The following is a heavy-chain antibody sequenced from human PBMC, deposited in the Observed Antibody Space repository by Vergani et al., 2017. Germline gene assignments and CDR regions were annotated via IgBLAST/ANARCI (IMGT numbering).Heavy chain of an antibody. CDR3: ARLVGFGELLYNWFDP. CDR2: IDPSDSDT. Sequence: EVQLVQSGAEVKKPGESLRISCKGSGYSFTSYWISWVRQMPGKGLEWMGRIDPSDSDTRYSPSFQGQVTISADKSISTAYLQWSSLKASDTAMYYCARLVGFGELLYNWFDPWGQGTLVTVSS. V-gene: IGHV5-10-1*03. CDR1: GYSFTSYW. J-gene: IGHJ5*02. D-gene: IGHD3-10*01.